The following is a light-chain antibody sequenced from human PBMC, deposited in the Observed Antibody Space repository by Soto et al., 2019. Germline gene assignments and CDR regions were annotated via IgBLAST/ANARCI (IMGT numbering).Light chain of an antibody. CDR2: GAS. CDR1: QSVSSN. Sequence: EIVMTQSPATLSVAPAERATLSCRASQSVSSNLAWYQQKPGQAPRLLIYGASTRATGIPARFSGSGSGTEFTLTISSLQSEDFAVYYCQQFNNWPPITFGQGTRLEIK. V-gene: IGKV3-15*01. J-gene: IGKJ5*01. CDR3: QQFNNWPPIT.